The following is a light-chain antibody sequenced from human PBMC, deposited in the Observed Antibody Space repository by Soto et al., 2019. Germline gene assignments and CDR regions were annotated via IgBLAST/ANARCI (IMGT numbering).Light chain of an antibody. CDR1: SSDVGGY. CDR3: SSYTSSSAVV. Sequence: QSALTQPASVSGSPGQSITISCTGTSSDVGGYVSWYQQHPGKAPKLMIYEVTTRPSGVSNRFSGSKSDNAASLTISGLQAEDEADYYCSSYTSSSAVVFGGGTKLTVL. J-gene: IGLJ2*01. CDR2: EVT. V-gene: IGLV2-14*01.